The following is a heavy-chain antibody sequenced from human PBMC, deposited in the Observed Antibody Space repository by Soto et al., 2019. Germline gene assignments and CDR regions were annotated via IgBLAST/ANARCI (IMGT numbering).Heavy chain of an antibody. CDR1: GYTFTSYA. Sequence: ASVKVSCKASGYTFTSYAMHWVRQAPGQRLEWMGWINAGNGNTKYSQKFQGRVTITRDTSASTAYMELSSLRSEDTAVYYCATFLEWLPANYYYYGMDVWGQGTTVTVSS. D-gene: IGHD3-3*01. J-gene: IGHJ6*02. V-gene: IGHV1-3*01. CDR3: ATFLEWLPANYYYYGMDV. CDR2: INAGNGNT.